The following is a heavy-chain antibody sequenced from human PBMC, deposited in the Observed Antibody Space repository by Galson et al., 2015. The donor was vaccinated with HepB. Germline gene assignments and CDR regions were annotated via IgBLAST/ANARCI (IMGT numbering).Heavy chain of an antibody. J-gene: IGHJ4*02. Sequence: SLRLSCAASGFTFSSYAMHWVRQAPGKGLEWVSVISYDGSNKYYADSVKGRFTISRDNSKNTLYLQMNSLRAEDTAVYYCAREQDMVATIRGVYFDYWGRGSLVTVPS. V-gene: IGHV3-30*04. CDR2: ISYDGSNK. CDR3: AREQDMVATIRGVYFDY. CDR1: GFTFSSYA. D-gene: IGHD5-12*01.